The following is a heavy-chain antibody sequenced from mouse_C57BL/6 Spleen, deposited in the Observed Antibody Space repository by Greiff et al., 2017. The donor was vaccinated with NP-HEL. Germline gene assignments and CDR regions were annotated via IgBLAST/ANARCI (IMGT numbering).Heavy chain of an antibody. D-gene: IGHD4-1*01. CDR2: IYPGDGDT. CDR1: GYAFSSSW. CDR3: ARSNWEYAMDY. J-gene: IGHJ4*01. Sequence: LVKPGASVKISCKASGYAFSSSWMNWVKQRPGKGLEWIGRIYPGDGDTNYNGKFKGKATLTADKSSSTAYMQLSSLTSEDSAVYFCARSNWEYAMDYWGQGTSVTVSS. V-gene: IGHV1-82*01.